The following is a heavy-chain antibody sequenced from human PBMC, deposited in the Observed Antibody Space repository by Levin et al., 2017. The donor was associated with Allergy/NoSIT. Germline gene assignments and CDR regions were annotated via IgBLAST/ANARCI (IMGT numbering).Heavy chain of an antibody. J-gene: IGHJ6*02. CDR2: IWYDGSNK. D-gene: IGHD3-22*01. CDR3: ARESGSGYPLYGMDV. CDR1: GFTFSRYG. V-gene: IGHV3-33*01. Sequence: GESLKISCAASGFTFSRYGMHWVRQAPGKGLEWVAVIWYDGSNKYSVDSVKGRFTISRDNSKNTLHLQMNSLRAEDTAVYYCARESGSGYPLYGMDVWGQGTTVTVSS.